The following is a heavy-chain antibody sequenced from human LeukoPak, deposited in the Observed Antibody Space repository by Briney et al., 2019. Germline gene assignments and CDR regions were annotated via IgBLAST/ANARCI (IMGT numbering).Heavy chain of an antibody. CDR3: ARFYGRGFDY. CDR1: GFTFSSYE. D-gene: IGHD2/OR15-2a*01. V-gene: IGHV3-48*03. CDR2: ISSRGSTI. J-gene: IGHJ4*02. Sequence: GGSLRLSCAASGFTFSSYEMNWVRQAQGKWLEWVSYISSRGSTIYYADSVKGRFTISRDNAKNSLYLQMNSLRAEDTAIYYCARFYGRGFDYWGQGTLVTVSS.